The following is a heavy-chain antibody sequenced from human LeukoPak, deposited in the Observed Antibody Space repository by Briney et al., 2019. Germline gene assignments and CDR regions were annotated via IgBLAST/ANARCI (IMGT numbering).Heavy chain of an antibody. CDR2: INPSGGST. CDR1: GYTFTSYY. D-gene: IGHD4-17*01. J-gene: IGHJ6*03. CDR3: ARDKYIWDYGDFGDYYYYYMDV. Sequence: ASVKVSCKASGYTFTSYYMHWVRQAPGQGLEWIGIINPSGGSTSYAQKFQGRVPITRDTSTSTVYMELSMLRSEDTAVYSCARDKYIWDYGDFGDYYYYYMDVWGKGTTVTVSS. V-gene: IGHV1-46*01.